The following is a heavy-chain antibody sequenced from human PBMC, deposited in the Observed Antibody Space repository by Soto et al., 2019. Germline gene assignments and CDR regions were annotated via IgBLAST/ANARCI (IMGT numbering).Heavy chain of an antibody. Sequence: PSQTLSLTCAISGDSVSSNSAAWNWIRQSPSRGLEWLGRTYYRSKWYNDYAVSVKSRITINPDTFKNQFSLQLNSVTPEDTAVYYCARWVTYYYDSSGPDYNWFDPWGQETLVTVSS. CDR3: ARWVTYYYDSSGPDYNWFDP. J-gene: IGHJ5*01. D-gene: IGHD3-22*01. V-gene: IGHV6-1*01. CDR1: GDSVSSNSAA. CDR2: TYYRSKWYN.